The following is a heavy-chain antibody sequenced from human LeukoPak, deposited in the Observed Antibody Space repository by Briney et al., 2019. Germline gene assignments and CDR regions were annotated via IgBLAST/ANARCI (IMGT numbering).Heavy chain of an antibody. CDR2: IYYSGST. J-gene: IGHJ4*02. CDR3: ARDPGGPRALFDY. CDR1: GGSISSSNW. D-gene: IGHD3-10*01. Sequence: SGTLSLTCAVSGGSISSSNWWSWVRQPPGKGLEWIGYIYYSGSTNYNPSLKSRVTISVDTSKNQFSLKLSSVTAADTAVYYCARDPGGPRALFDYWGQGTLVTVSS. V-gene: IGHV4-4*02.